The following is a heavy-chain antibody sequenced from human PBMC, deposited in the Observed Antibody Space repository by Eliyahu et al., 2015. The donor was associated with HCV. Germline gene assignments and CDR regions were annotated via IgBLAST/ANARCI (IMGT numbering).Heavy chain of an antibody. CDR1: GGSISSGYYF. J-gene: IGHJ5*02. D-gene: IGHD3-3*01. CDR3: ARDATGGWSGYYNAVWFDP. V-gene: IGHV4-31*03. CDR2: IFHTGEA. Sequence: QVQLQESGPGLVKPSQTLSLTCTVSGGSISSGYYFWSWFRQRPGKGLEWIGYIFHTGEAHYNPSLRSRGIMSVDTSKNQFSLELSSVTAADTAVYYCARDATGGWSGYYNAVWFDPWGQGTLVTVAS.